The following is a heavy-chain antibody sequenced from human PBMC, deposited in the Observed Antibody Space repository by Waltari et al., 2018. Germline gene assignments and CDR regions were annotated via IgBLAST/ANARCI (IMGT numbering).Heavy chain of an antibody. V-gene: IGHV1-69*04. Sequence: QVQLVQSGAEVKKPGSSVKVPCKAFGGTFSSYAISWVRQAPGQGLEWMGRIIPIVGTANYAQKFQGRVTITADKSTSTAYMELSSLRSEDTAVYYCARGGDYVDYWGQGTLVTVSS. D-gene: IGHD4-17*01. CDR3: ARGGDYVDY. CDR1: GGTFSSYA. J-gene: IGHJ4*02. CDR2: IIPIVGTA.